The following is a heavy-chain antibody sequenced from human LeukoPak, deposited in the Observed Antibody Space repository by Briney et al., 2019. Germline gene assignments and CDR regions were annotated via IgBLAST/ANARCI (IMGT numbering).Heavy chain of an antibody. CDR3: AHDTYYYDFSGFDP. Sequence: SGPTLVKPTQTLTLTCTFSGFSLSTSGVGVGWIRQPPGKSREWLALCDWDADKRYSPSLKSRLTITKDTSRNQVVLTMTNMDPVETATYYCAHDTYYYDFSGFDPWGQGTLVTVSS. CDR2: CDWDADK. D-gene: IGHD3-22*01. V-gene: IGHV2-5*02. J-gene: IGHJ5*02. CDR1: GFSLSTSGVG.